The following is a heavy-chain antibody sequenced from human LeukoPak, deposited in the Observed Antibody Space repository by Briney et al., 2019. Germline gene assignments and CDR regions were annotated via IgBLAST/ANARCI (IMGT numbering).Heavy chain of an antibody. CDR3: ARTYYYDSSGYYALDV. V-gene: IGHV4-34*01. D-gene: IGHD3-22*01. CDR1: GGSFSCYY. Sequence: SETLSLTCAVYGGSFSCYYWSWIRQPPGKGLEWIGEINHSGSTNYNPSLKSRVTISVDTSKNQFSLKLSSVTAADTAVYYCARTYYYDSSGYYALDVWGQGTKVTVSS. J-gene: IGHJ6*02. CDR2: INHSGST.